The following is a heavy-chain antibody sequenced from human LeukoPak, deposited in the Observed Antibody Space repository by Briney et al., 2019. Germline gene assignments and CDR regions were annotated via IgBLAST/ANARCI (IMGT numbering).Heavy chain of an antibody. CDR3: ARERPKQKYYYYYGMDV. CDR1: GYTFTTYN. D-gene: IGHD6-6*01. Sequence: ASVKVSCKASGYTFTTYNIHWVRQAPGQGLEWMGWITPNSGGTNYAQKFQGRVTMTRDTSISTAYMELSRLRSDDTAVYYCARERPKQKYYYYYGMDVWGQGTTVTVSS. V-gene: IGHV1-2*02. CDR2: ITPNSGGT. J-gene: IGHJ6*02.